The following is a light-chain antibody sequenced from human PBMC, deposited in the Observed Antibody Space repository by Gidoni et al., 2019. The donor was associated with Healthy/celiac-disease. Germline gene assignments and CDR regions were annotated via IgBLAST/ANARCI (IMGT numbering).Light chain of an antibody. CDR1: QSISSW. Sequence: DIPMTQSPSTLSASVGDRVTITCRASQSISSWLAWYQQKPGKAPKLLIYKASSLESGVPSRFSGSGSGTEFTLTISSLQPDDFATYYCKQYNSYLFTLGPGTKVDIK. CDR3: KQYNSYLFT. J-gene: IGKJ3*01. V-gene: IGKV1-5*03. CDR2: KAS.